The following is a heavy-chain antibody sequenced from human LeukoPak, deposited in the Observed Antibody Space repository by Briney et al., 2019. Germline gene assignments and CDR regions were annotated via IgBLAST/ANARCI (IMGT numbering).Heavy chain of an antibody. Sequence: GGSLRLFCAASGFTFNGYSMYWVRQAPGRGLEWLSFISSSGTTIYYADSVQGRFTISRDNAKNSLYLQMDSLRDEDTAVYYCARARGYLSSGTYFESWGQGTLVTVSS. J-gene: IGHJ4*02. CDR1: GFTFNGYS. V-gene: IGHV3-48*02. CDR2: ISSSGTTI. D-gene: IGHD3-22*01. CDR3: ARARGYLSSGTYFES.